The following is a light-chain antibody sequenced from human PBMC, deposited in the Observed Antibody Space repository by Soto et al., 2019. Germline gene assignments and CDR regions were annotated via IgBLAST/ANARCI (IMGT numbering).Light chain of an antibody. Sequence: EIVLTQSPATLSVSPGERATLSCRASQSVSSNLAWYQHKHGQGPRLLMYDASNRATGTPARFSGSGSGTXXTXTXSSXQSEDFAVYYCQQYDDWPPITFGQGTKVEI. V-gene: IGKV3-15*01. CDR3: QQYDDWPPIT. J-gene: IGKJ1*01. CDR2: DAS. CDR1: QSVSSN.